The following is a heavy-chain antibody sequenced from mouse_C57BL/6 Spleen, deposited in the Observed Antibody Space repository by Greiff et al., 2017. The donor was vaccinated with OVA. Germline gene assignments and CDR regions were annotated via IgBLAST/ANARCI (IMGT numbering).Heavy chain of an antibody. D-gene: IGHD1-1*01. Sequence: QVQLQQSGPGLVQPSQSLSITCTVSGFSLTSYGVHWVRQSPGKGLEWLGVIWSGGSTDYNAAFISSLSISKDNSKSQVFFKMNSLQADDTAIYYCARRGDYGSSYGYFDVWGTGTTVTVSS. CDR1: GFSLTSYG. V-gene: IGHV2-2*01. CDR2: IWSGGST. CDR3: ARRGDYGSSYGYFDV. J-gene: IGHJ1*03.